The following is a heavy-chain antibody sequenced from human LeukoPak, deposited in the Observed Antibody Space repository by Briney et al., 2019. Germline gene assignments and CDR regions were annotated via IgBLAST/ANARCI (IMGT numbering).Heavy chain of an antibody. CDR1: RGTFSSYA. J-gene: IGHJ4*02. CDR2: IIPIFGRA. CDR3: ARVFARSGEISGSYFYY. V-gene: IGHV1-69*05. Sequence: SAKVSCKASRGTFSSYAINWGRQAPGQGPEWMRGIIPIFGRAKYAQKLQGSVTMTTNESTSTAYMELSSLRSEDTAVYYCARVFARSGEISGSYFYYWGQGTLVTVSS. D-gene: IGHD1-26*01.